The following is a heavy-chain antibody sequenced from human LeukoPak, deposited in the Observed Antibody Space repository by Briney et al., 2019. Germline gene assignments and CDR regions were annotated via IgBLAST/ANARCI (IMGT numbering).Heavy chain of an antibody. V-gene: IGHV3-74*01. D-gene: IGHD2-8*01. CDR1: GFTFSRYW. CDR3: AGVQIGWFDP. J-gene: IGHJ5*02. CDR2: INSDGSST. Sequence: PGGSLRLSCAASGFTFSRYWMHWVRQAPGKGLMWVSRINSDGSSTSYADSVKGRFTISRDNAKNTLYLQMNSLRPEDTAVYYCAGVQIGWFDPWGQGTLVTVSS.